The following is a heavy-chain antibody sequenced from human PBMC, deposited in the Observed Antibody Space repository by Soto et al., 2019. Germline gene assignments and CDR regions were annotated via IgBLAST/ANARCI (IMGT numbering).Heavy chain of an antibody. CDR3: ARGASSSWPLDY. D-gene: IGHD6-13*01. J-gene: IGHJ4*02. V-gene: IGHV1-3*01. CDR1: GYTLTTYA. Sequence: ASVKVSCKASGYTLTTYAMHWVRQAPGQRLEWMGWINAGSGNTKFSQKFQGRVTITRDTSASTAYMELNSLTSEDTAVYYCARGASSSWPLDYWGQGTLVTVSS. CDR2: INAGSGNT.